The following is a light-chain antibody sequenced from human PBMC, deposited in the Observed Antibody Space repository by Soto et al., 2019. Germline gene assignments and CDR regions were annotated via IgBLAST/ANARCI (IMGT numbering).Light chain of an antibody. Sequence: QCVLSQPASVSGSPGQSIAISCTGTSSDVGRYNYVSWFQQHPGKAPKLLIYDVSNWPSGVSDRFSGSKSGNTASLTISGLQAEDEADYYCTSFTTSSTFVFGTGTKVTVL. CDR3: TSFTTSSTFV. V-gene: IGLV2-14*01. CDR1: SSDVGRYNY. J-gene: IGLJ1*01. CDR2: DVS.